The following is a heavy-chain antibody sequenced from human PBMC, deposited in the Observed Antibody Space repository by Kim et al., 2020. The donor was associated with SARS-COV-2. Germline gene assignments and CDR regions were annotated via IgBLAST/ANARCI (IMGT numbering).Heavy chain of an antibody. J-gene: IGHJ6*02. CDR1: GYTFTSYG. Sequence: ASVKVSCKASGYTFTSYGISWVRQAPGQGLEWMGWISAYNGNTNYAQKLQGRVTMTTDTSTSTAYMELRSLRSDDTAVYYCARAWNYLSQYYYYGMDVWGQGTTVTVSS. CDR2: ISAYNGNT. D-gene: IGHD1-7*01. CDR3: ARAWNYLSQYYYYGMDV. V-gene: IGHV1-18*01.